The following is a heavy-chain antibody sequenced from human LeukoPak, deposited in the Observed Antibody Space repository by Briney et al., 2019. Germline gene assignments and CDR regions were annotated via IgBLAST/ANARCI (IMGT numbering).Heavy chain of an antibody. J-gene: IGHJ5*02. V-gene: IGHV4-28*01. CDR3: ARSMIWRGFDP. CDR1: GCSISSSNW. D-gene: IGHD3-3*01. Sequence: PSETLSLTCAVSGCSISSSNWWGWIRQPPGKGLEWIGYIYYSGSTYYNPSLKSRVTMSVDTSKNQFSLKLSSVTAVDTAVYYCARSMIWRGFDPWGQGTLVTVSS. CDR2: IYYSGST.